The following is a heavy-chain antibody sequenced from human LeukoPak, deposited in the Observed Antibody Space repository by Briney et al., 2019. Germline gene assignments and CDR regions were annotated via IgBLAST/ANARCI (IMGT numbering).Heavy chain of an antibody. Sequence: PSETLSLTCTVSGGSISSYYWSWIRQPAGKGLEWIGRIYTSGSTNYNPSLKSRVTMSVDTSKNQFSLKLSSVTAADTAVYYCARVVVPAAMNRENWFDPWGQGTLVTVSS. CDR3: ARVVVPAAMNRENWFDP. CDR1: GGSISSYY. J-gene: IGHJ5*02. V-gene: IGHV4-4*07. D-gene: IGHD2-2*01. CDR2: IYTSGST.